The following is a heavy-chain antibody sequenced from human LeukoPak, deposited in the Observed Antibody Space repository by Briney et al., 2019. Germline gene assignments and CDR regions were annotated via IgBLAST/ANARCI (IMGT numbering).Heavy chain of an antibody. V-gene: IGHV3-74*01. CDR1: GFTFSSYW. J-gene: IGHJ4*02. CDR2: INSDGSST. Sequence: GGSLRLSCAASGFTFSSYWMHWVRQAPGKGLVWVSRINSDGSSTSYADSVKGRFTISRDNAKNKLYLQMNSLRAEDTAVYYCARDPREEQWLVPWGQGTLVTVSS. CDR3: ARDPREEQWLVP. D-gene: IGHD6-19*01.